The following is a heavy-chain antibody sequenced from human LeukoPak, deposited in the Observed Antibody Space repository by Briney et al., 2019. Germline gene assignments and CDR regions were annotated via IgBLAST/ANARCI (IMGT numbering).Heavy chain of an antibody. CDR3: AKDRYGDYDRFYFDY. D-gene: IGHD4-17*01. CDR2: ISWNSGSI. J-gene: IGHJ4*02. CDR1: GFTFDDYA. Sequence: GRSLRLSCAASGFTFDDYAMHWVRQAPGKGLEWVSGISWNSGSIGYADSVKGRFTISRDDAKNSLYLQMNSLRAEDTALYYCAKDRYGDYDRFYFDYWGRGTLVTVSS. V-gene: IGHV3-9*01.